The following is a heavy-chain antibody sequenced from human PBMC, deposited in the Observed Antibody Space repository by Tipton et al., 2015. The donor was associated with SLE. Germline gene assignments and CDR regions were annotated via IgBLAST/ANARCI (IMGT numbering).Heavy chain of an antibody. CDR3: ARRAWGPVDY. Sequence: QVQLVQSGPEVKPSETLSLTCTVSGGSINSSTYYWGWIRQPPGEGLEWIGSIYYNGNTYYNPSLKSRVTISVDTSKNQFSLKLSSVTAADTAVYYCARRAWGPVDYWGQGTLVTVSS. CDR1: GGSINSSTYY. V-gene: IGHV4-39*01. J-gene: IGHJ4*02. D-gene: IGHD7-27*01. CDR2: IYYNGNT.